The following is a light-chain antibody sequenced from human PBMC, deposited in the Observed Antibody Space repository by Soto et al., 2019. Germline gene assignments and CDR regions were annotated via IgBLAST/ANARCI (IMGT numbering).Light chain of an antibody. CDR2: AAS. CDR3: QNYNSAFWT. CDR1: QGISNY. Sequence: DIQMTQSPSSLSASVGNRVTITCRASQGISNYLAWFQQKPGKVPELLIYAASTLQSGVPSRFSGSGSGTEFTLTITSLQPEDVATYYCQNYNSAFWTFGQGNKVEIK. V-gene: IGKV1-27*01. J-gene: IGKJ1*01.